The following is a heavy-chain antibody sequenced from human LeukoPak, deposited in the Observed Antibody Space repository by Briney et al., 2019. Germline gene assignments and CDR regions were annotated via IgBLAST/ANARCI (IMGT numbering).Heavy chain of an antibody. Sequence: SVKVSCKAAGGTFSSYAISWVRQGPGQGLEWMGGIIPIFGTANYAQKFQGRVTITADKSTSTAYMELSSLRAEDTAVYYCANIAVARNDAFDIWGQGTMVTVSS. D-gene: IGHD6-19*01. CDR3: ANIAVARNDAFDI. CDR2: IIPIFGTA. CDR1: GGTFSSYA. V-gene: IGHV1-69*06. J-gene: IGHJ3*02.